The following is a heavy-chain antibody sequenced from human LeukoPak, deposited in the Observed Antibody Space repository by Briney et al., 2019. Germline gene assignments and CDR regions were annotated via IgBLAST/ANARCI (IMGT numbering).Heavy chain of an antibody. J-gene: IGHJ4*02. Sequence: ASVKVSCKASGGTFSSYGISWVRQAPGQGLEWMGWISAYNGNTNYAQKLQGRVTMTTDTSTSTAYMELRSLRSDDTAVYYCARRVYCSSTSCYVFDYWGQGTLVTVSS. CDR2: ISAYNGNT. CDR1: GGTFSSYG. V-gene: IGHV1-18*01. D-gene: IGHD2-2*01. CDR3: ARRVYCSSTSCYVFDY.